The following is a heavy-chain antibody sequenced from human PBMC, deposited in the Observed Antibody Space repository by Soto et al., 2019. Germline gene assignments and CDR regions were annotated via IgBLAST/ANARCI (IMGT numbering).Heavy chain of an antibody. Sequence: EVQLVESGGGLVKPGGSLRLSCAASGFIFSSYSMNWVRQPPGKVPEWVSTISSSGTYIYYADSVKGRFTISRDNAKNSLNAEVNRMRAADTAVYYCARTNRGTANTPAFDIWGQGTMVTVSA. D-gene: IGHD1-7*01. CDR2: ISSSGTYI. V-gene: IGHV3-21*01. CDR1: GFIFSSYS. J-gene: IGHJ3*02. CDR3: ARTNRGTANTPAFDI.